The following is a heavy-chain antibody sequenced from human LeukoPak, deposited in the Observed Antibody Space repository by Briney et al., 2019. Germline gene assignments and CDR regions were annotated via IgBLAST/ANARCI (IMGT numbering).Heavy chain of an antibody. CDR2: ISSSGSGDNT. Sequence: GGSLRLSCAASGVTLSTYAMSWARQAPGKGLEWVSGISSSGSGDNTYYADSVKGRFTISGDSSKNTLFLHMNTLRAEDTAIYYCAKDRTVGASYWYLDLWGRGTLVTVSS. J-gene: IGHJ2*01. V-gene: IGHV3-23*01. D-gene: IGHD1-26*01. CDR1: GVTLSTYA. CDR3: AKDRTVGASYWYLDL.